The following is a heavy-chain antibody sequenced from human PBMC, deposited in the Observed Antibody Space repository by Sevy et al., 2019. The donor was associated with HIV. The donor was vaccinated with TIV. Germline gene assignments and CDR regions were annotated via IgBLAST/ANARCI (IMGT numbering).Heavy chain of an antibody. J-gene: IGHJ6*02. CDR1: GFTFSTYA. D-gene: IGHD2-15*01. CDR2: VSGSAGST. Sequence: GGSLRLSCAASGFTFSTYAMNWVRQSPGKGLEWVSAVSGSAGSTYYADSVKGRFTISRDNSKNTLYLQMNSLRAEDTAVYYCAKGDRTFYGMDVCGQGTTVTVSS. V-gene: IGHV3-23*01. CDR3: AKGDRTFYGMDV.